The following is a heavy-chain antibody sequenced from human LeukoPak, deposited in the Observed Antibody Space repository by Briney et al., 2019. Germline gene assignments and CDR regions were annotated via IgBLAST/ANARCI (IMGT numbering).Heavy chain of an antibody. Sequence: GGSLRLSCAASAFTFSNYAMSWVRQAPGKGLEWVSAISGSGDNTYYADSVKGRFTISRDNSKNTLYLQMNNLRAEDTAVYYCAKHLKRGQTVYYYYAMDVWGQGTTVTVSS. CDR3: AKHLKRGQTVYYYYAMDV. CDR1: AFTFSNYA. V-gene: IGHV3-23*01. CDR2: ISGSGDNT. D-gene: IGHD4-11*01. J-gene: IGHJ6*02.